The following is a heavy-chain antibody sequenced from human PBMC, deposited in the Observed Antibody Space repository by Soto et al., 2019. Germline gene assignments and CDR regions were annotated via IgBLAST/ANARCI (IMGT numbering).Heavy chain of an antibody. D-gene: IGHD5-12*01. Sequence: SETLSLTCNVSGGSISGYYWSWIRQAPGKGLQWIGYIFHTGSTSYNPSLRSRVTISVDTSKNQFSLNMNSVTAADTAVYYCAEVRGYDSGWRYFDYWGQGTLVTVSS. CDR2: IFHTGST. J-gene: IGHJ4*02. V-gene: IGHV4-59*01. CDR1: GGSISGYY. CDR3: AEVRGYDSGWRYFDY.